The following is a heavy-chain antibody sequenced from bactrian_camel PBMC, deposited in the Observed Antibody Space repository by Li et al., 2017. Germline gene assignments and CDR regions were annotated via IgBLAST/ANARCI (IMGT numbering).Heavy chain of an antibody. V-gene: IGHV3S40*01. D-gene: IGHD5*01. CDR3: AKETYGLPSD. CDR1: GYAFNTYD. J-gene: IGHJ4*01. CDR2: IENDGGNT. Sequence: VQLVESGGGLVQPGGSLRLSCEASGYAFNTYDMSWVRQAPGKGLEWVSTIENDGGNTYYVDSVKGRFTISRDNAKNTLYLQLNSLKTEDTAMYYCAKETYGLPSDWGQGTQVTVS.